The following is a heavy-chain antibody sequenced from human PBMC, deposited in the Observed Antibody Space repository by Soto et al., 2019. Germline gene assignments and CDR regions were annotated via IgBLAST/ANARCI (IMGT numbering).Heavy chain of an antibody. CDR1: GCSISIYY. CDR3: ARDRLHQDYYYYYMDV. J-gene: IGHJ6*03. V-gene: IGHV4-59*01. D-gene: IGHD4-4*01. CDR2: IYYSGST. Sequence: PSETLSLTCTVSGCSISIYYWSWIRQPPGKGLEWIGYIYYSGSTNYNPSLKSRVTISVDTSKNQFSLKLSSVTAADTAVYYCARDRLHQDYYYYYMDVWGKGTTVTVSS.